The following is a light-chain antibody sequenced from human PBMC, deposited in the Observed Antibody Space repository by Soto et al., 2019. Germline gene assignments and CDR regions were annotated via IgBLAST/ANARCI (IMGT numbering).Light chain of an antibody. J-gene: IGKJ2*01. V-gene: IGKV3-15*01. CDR3: QQYDEWPPSYT. CDR2: GAS. Sequence: EIVMTQSPATLSLSPGERATLSCRASQSVSSNLAWFQQKPGQAPRLLIYGASSRATGTPARSTGSGTGTEFSLTIIGLQSEDFSVEYCQQYDEWPPSYTFGQGTKLEI. CDR1: QSVSSN.